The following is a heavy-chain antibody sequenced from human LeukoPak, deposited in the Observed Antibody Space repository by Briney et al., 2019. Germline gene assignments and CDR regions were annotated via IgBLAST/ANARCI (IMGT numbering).Heavy chain of an antibody. CDR1: GGTFSSYA. Sequence: SVKVSCKASGGTFSSYAISWARQAPGQGLEWMGGIIPIFGTANYAQKFRGRVTITADKSTSTAYMELSSLRSEDTAVYYCSRERELLRGYYFDYWGQGTLVTVSS. V-gene: IGHV1-69*06. D-gene: IGHD3-22*01. CDR3: SRERELLRGYYFDY. J-gene: IGHJ4*02. CDR2: IIPIFGTA.